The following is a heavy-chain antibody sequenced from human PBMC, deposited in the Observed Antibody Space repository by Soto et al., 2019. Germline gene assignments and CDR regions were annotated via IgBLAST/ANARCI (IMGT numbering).Heavy chain of an antibody. CDR1: GDSVSSNSAA. V-gene: IGHV6-1*01. D-gene: IGHD6-13*01. CDR3: ARRLGAAGDYHYYMDV. J-gene: IGHJ6*03. Sequence: PSQTLSLTCAISGDSVSSNSAAWNWIRQSPSRGLEWLGRTYYRSKWYNDYAASLKSRVTISVDTSKNQFSLQLSSVTAADTAVYYCARRLGAAGDYHYYMDVWGKGTTVTVS. CDR2: TYYRSKWYN.